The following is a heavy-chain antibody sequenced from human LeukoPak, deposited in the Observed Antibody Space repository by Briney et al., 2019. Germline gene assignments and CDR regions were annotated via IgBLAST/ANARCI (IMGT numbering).Heavy chain of an antibody. CDR3: ARDGPTPYYYYYCMDV. J-gene: IGHJ6*03. CDR2: ISSSGSTI. CDR1: GFTFSDYY. V-gene: IGHV3-11*04. Sequence: GGSLRLSCAASGFTFSDYYMSWIRQAPGKGLEWVSYISSSGSTIYYADSVKGRFTISRDNSKNTLYLKMNSLRAEDTAIYYCARDGPTPYYYYYCMDVWGKGTTVTVSS.